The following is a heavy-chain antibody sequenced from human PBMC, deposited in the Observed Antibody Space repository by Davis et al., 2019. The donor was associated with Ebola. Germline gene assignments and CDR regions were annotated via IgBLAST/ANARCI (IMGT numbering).Heavy chain of an antibody. CDR3: ARDSFYDILFFRNWFDP. J-gene: IGHJ5*02. D-gene: IGHD3-9*01. V-gene: IGHV1-18*01. CDR1: GYTFTSYG. Sequence: ASVKVSCKASGYTFTSYGISWVRQAPGQGLEWMGWISAYNGNTNYAQKLQGRVTMTTDTSTSTAYMELRSLRSDDTAVYYCARDSFYDILFFRNWFDPWGQGTLVTVSS. CDR2: ISAYNGNT.